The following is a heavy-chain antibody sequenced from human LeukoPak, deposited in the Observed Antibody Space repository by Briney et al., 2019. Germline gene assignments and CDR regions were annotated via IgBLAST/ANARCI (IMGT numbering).Heavy chain of an antibody. D-gene: IGHD3-10*01. CDR1: GFTFTDYA. Sequence: PGGSLRLSCAASGFTFTDYAMHWVRQAPGKGLEWVANIKQDGSEKYYVDSVKGRFTISRDNAKNSLYLQMNSLRAEDTAVYYCARVITMVRDYYYYGMDVWGQGTTVTVSS. CDR2: IKQDGSEK. CDR3: ARVITMVRDYYYYGMDV. V-gene: IGHV3-7*01. J-gene: IGHJ6*02.